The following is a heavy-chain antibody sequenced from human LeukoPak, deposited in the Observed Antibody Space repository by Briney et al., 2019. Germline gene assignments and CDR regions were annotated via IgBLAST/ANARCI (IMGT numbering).Heavy chain of an antibody. Sequence: ASVKVSCKASGYTFTSYAMNWVRQAPGQGLEWMGWINTNTGNPTYAQGFTGRFDFSLDTSVSTAYLQISSLKAEDTAVYYCARGPYYYDSSGYYYVLGDAFDIWGQGTMVTVSS. D-gene: IGHD3-22*01. CDR1: GYTFTSYA. J-gene: IGHJ3*02. CDR2: INTNTGNP. CDR3: ARGPYYYDSSGYYYVLGDAFDI. V-gene: IGHV7-4-1*02.